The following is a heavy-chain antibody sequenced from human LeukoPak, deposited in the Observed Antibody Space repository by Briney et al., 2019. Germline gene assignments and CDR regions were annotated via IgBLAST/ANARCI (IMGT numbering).Heavy chain of an antibody. J-gene: IGHJ4*02. CDR3: ARADYSAYYFDY. Sequence: SETLSLTCTVSGGSISSSYYYWGWIRQPPGKGLEWIGSIYNSGSTHYNPSLKSRVTISVDTSKNQFSLKLSSVTAADTAVYYCARADYSAYYFDYWGQGTLVTVSS. V-gene: IGHV4-39*07. CDR2: IYNSGST. D-gene: IGHD2-15*01. CDR1: GGSISSSYYY.